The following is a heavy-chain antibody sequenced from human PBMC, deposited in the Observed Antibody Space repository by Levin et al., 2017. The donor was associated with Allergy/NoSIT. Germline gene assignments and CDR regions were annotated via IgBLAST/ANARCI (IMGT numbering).Heavy chain of an antibody. J-gene: IGHJ4*02. Sequence: PGGSLRLSCAASGFAFSNTWMAWVRQAPGKGLEWVGRIISKPDGGTTDYAAPVKGRFTVSRDDSKNTLFLQMNSLKTEDTAVYYCTPYRLGAFDYWGQGTLVTVSS. CDR3: TPYRLGAFDY. CDR2: IISKPDGGTT. CDR1: GFAFSNTW. D-gene: IGHD3-16*01. V-gene: IGHV3-15*01.